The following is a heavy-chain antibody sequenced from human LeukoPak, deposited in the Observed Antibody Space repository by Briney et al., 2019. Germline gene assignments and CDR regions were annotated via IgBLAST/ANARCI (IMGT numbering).Heavy chain of an antibody. CDR2: IYPGDSDT. CDR3: ARRSSIAAPLFDY. V-gene: IGHV5-51*01. Sequence: GEPLKISCQASGYRLSSYWIGWVRQMPGKGLEWMGIIYPGDSDTRYSPSFQGQVTISADKSISTAYLQWSSLKASDTAMYYWARRSSIAAPLFDYWGQGTLVTVSS. J-gene: IGHJ4*02. CDR1: GYRLSSYW. D-gene: IGHD6-6*01.